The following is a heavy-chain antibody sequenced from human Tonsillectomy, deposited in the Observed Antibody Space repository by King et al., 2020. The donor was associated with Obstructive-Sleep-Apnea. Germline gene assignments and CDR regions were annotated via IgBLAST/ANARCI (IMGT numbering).Heavy chain of an antibody. CDR2: ISTYNGNT. V-gene: IGHV1-18*04. D-gene: IGHD3-10*01. CDR1: GYTFTSYG. CDR3: ATSQWFGESDF. J-gene: IGHJ4*02. Sequence: VQLVESGAEVRKPGASVKVSCKASGYTFTSYGISWVRQAPGQGLEWMGWISTYNGNTNYARKLQGRVTMTTDTSTSTAYMELRSLRSDDTAVYYCATSQWFGESDFWGQGTLVTVSS.